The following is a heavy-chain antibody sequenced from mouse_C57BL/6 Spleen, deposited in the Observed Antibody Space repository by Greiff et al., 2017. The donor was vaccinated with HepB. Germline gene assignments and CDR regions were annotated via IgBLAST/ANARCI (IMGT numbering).Heavy chain of an antibody. CDR1: GFTFSDAW. V-gene: IGHV6-6*01. J-gene: IGHJ3*01. CDR3: TTGADYEAWFAY. D-gene: IGHD2-4*01. Sequence: EVQLQESGGGLVQPGGSMKLSCAASGFTFSDAWMDWVRQSPEKGLEWVAEIRNKANNHATYYAESVKGRFTISRDDSKSSVYLQMNSLRAEDTGIYYCTTGADYEAWFAYWGQGTLVTVSA. CDR2: IRNKANNHAT.